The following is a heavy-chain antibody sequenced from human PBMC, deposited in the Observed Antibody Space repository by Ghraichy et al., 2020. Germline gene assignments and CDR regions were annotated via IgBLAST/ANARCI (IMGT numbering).Heavy chain of an antibody. CDR2: IIPIFGTA. V-gene: IGHV1-69*06. CDR1: GGTFSSYA. CDR3: ARDRGTAMNGPNDY. D-gene: IGHD5-18*01. J-gene: IGHJ4*02. Sequence: SVKVSCKASGGTFSSYAISWVRQAPGQGLEWMGGIIPIFGTANYAQKFQGRVTITADKSTSTAYMELSSLRSEDTAVYYCARDRGTAMNGPNDYWGQGTLVTVSS.